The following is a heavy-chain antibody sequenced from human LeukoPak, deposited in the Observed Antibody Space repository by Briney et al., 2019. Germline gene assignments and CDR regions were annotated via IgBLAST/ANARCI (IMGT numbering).Heavy chain of an antibody. V-gene: IGHV3-33*01. D-gene: IGHD5-18*01. J-gene: IGHJ4*02. Sequence: PGGSLRLSCAASGFTFSSYGMHWVRQAPGKGPEWVAVIWYDGSNKYYADSVKGRFTISRDNSKNTLYLQMNSLRAEDTAVYYCARVGRWGAAMEFFDYWGQGTLVTVSS. CDR3: ARVGRWGAAMEFFDY. CDR1: GFTFSSYG. CDR2: IWYDGSNK.